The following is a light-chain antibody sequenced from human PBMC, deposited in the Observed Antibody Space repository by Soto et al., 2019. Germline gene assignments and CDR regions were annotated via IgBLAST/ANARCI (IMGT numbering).Light chain of an antibody. CDR1: QSISSY. V-gene: IGKV1-39*01. Sequence: DIQVTQCPSSLSASVGDRVTITCRASQSISSYLNWYQQKPGKAPKLLIYAASSLQSGVPSRFSGSGSGTDFTLTISSLQPEDFATYYCQQSYSTPPTFGQGTRLEIK. CDR2: AAS. CDR3: QQSYSTPPT. J-gene: IGKJ5*01.